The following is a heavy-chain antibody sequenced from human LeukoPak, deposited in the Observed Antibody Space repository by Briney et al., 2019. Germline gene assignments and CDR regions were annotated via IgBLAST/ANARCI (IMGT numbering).Heavy chain of an antibody. Sequence: SETLSLTCAVYGGSFSGYYWSWIRQPPGKGLEWIGEINHSGSTNYNPPLKSRVTISVDTSKNQFSLKLSSVTAADTAVYYCARVAPYYDFWSAPTLLLDYWGQGTLVTVSS. D-gene: IGHD3-3*01. J-gene: IGHJ4*02. CDR2: INHSGST. V-gene: IGHV4-34*01. CDR1: GGSFSGYY. CDR3: ARVAPYYDFWSAPTLLLDY.